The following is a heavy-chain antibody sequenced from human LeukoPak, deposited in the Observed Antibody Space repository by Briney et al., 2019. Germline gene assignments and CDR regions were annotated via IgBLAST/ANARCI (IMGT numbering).Heavy chain of an antibody. CDR2: IYYSGST. D-gene: IGHD6-13*01. CDR1: GGSLSSYY. Sequence: SETLSLTCTVSGGSLSSYYWSWIRQPPGKGLEWSGYIYYSGSTNYNPSLKSRVTISVDTSKNQFSLKLSPVTAADTAVYYCARQRLAAAGSSHFDYWGQGTLVTVSS. V-gene: IGHV4-59*08. CDR3: ARQRLAAAGSSHFDY. J-gene: IGHJ4*02.